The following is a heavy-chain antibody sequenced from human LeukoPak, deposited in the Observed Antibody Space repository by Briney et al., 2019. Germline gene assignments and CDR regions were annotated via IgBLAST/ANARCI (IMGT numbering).Heavy chain of an antibody. CDR3: ARERSDWFDP. CDR1: GRSISSYY. CDR2: IYYSGST. V-gene: IGHV4-59*01. Sequence: PSETLSLTCTVSGRSISSYYWRWIRPPAGRGLEWIGYIYYSGSTNYNPSLKSRVTISVDPSKNQFSLKLSSVTAADTAVYYCARERSDWFDPWGQGTLVTVSS. J-gene: IGHJ5*02.